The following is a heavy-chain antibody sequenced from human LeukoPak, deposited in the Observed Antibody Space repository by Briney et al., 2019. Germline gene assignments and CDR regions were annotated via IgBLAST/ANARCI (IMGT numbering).Heavy chain of an antibody. CDR3: ATAASIAAAGNEYYFDY. V-gene: IGHV1-24*01. Sequence: ASVKVSCEVSGYTLTELSMHWVRQAPGKGLEWMGGFDPEDGETIYAQKFQGRVTMTEDTSTDTAYMELSSLRSEDTAVYYCATAASIAAAGNEYYFDYWGQGTLVTVSS. CDR2: FDPEDGET. J-gene: IGHJ4*02. D-gene: IGHD6-13*01. CDR1: GYTLTELS.